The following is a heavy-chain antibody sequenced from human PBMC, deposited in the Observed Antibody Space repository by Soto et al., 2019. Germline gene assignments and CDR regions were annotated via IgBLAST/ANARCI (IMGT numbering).Heavy chain of an antibody. CDR1: GFTFSNYW. V-gene: IGHV3-74*01. CDR3: ARDTLELLYYFDY. CDR2: INSDGSST. D-gene: IGHD1-7*01. J-gene: IGHJ4*02. Sequence: GGSLRLSCAASGFTFSNYWMHWVRQAPGKGLVWVSRINSDGSSTSYADSVKGRSTISRDNAKNTLYLQMNSLRAEDTAVYYCARDTLELLYYFDYWGQGTLVTVSS.